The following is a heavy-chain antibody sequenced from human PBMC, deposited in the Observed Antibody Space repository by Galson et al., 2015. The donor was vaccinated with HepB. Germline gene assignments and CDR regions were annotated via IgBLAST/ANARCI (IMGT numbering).Heavy chain of an antibody. V-gene: IGHV3-23*01. CDR3: ANRGFYGSGTYSDWLYFDF. CDR1: GFTFSHYA. CDR2: ISGSGDST. Sequence: SLRLSCAASGFTFSHYALSWVRQAPGKGLEWVSAISGSGDSTYYADSVKGRFTISRDNSKNTLYLQMDSLRAEDTAVYYCANRGFYGSGTYSDWLYFDFWGQGTLVTVSS. J-gene: IGHJ4*02. D-gene: IGHD3-10*01.